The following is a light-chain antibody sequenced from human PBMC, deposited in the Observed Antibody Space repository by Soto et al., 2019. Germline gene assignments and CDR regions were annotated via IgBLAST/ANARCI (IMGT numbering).Light chain of an antibody. CDR2: EVT. Sequence: QSVLSQPASVSGSPGQTITISCTGTSTDVGGYNAVSWYQHHPGKAPILIIYEVTHRPSGVSDRFSASKSGNTASLTISGLQAEDEADYYCNSFSVSHLYVFGTRTKVTVL. CDR1: STDVGGYNA. CDR3: NSFSVSHLYV. V-gene: IGLV2-14*01. J-gene: IGLJ1*01.